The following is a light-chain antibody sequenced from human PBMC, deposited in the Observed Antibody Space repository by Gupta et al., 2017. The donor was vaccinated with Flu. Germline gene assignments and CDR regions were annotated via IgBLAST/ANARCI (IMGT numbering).Light chain of an antibody. V-gene: IGKV1-5*03. CDR1: QSIRNW. J-gene: IGKJ1*01. Sequence: DIQMTQSPSTLSASVGDRVTITCRASQSIRNWLAWFQQKPGKAPKLLIYKASNVESGVPSRFSGSGSGTEFTLTISSLQPDDVATYYCQQYNSYSRTFGQGTKVEIK. CDR2: KAS. CDR3: QQYNSYSRT.